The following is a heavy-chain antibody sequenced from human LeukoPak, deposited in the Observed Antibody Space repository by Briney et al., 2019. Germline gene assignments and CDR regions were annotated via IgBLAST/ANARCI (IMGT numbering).Heavy chain of an antibody. CDR2: ISGYNGDT. CDR1: GYTFTTYG. J-gene: IGHJ5*02. V-gene: IGHV1-18*01. CDR3: ARNRVTITTVRHFDP. Sequence: ASVKVSCKASGYTFTTYGTSWVRQAPGQGLEWMGWISGYNGDTNYAQNFQGRVTMTTDTSTSTAYMELRSLRSDDTAVYYCARNRVTITTVRHFDPWGQGTRVTVSS. D-gene: IGHD4-11*01.